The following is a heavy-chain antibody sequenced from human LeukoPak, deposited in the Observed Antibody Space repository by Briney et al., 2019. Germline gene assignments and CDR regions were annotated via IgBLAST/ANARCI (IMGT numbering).Heavy chain of an antibody. V-gene: IGHV4-59*01. CDR1: GGSISSYY. Sequence: PSETLSLTCTVSGGSISSYYWSWIRQPPGKGLEWIGYIYYSGSTNYNPSLKSRVTISVDTSKNQFSLKLSSVTAADTAVYYCARGMVTTYYYYYGMDVWGQGTTVTVSS. CDR2: IYYSGST. D-gene: IGHD4-17*01. CDR3: ARGMVTTYYYYYGMDV. J-gene: IGHJ6*02.